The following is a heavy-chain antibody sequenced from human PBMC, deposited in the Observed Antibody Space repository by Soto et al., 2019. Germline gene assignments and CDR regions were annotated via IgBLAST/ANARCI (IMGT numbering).Heavy chain of an antibody. V-gene: IGHV3-64D*08. Sequence: EVQLVESGGGLVQPGGSLRLSCSASGFTFSSYAMHWVRQAPGKGLEYVSAISSNGGSTYYADSVKGRFTISRDNSKNTLYLQMSSLRAEDTAVYSCVKDRTRGRFDYWGQGTLVTVSS. CDR1: GFTFSSYA. CDR3: VKDRTRGRFDY. D-gene: IGHD2-2*01. CDR2: ISSNGGST. J-gene: IGHJ4*02.